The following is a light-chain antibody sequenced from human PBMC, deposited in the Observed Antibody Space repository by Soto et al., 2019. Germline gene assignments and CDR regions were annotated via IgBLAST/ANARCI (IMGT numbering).Light chain of an antibody. CDR2: AAS. V-gene: IGKV1-39*01. Sequence: DIQMTQAPSALSASVGDRVTITCRASQSITNYLNWYQQKPGKAPKRLIYAASSLQIGVPSRFSGSGSGTDFTLSISSLQPEDFSTYYCQQSYSTSWTFGQGPKVEIK. J-gene: IGKJ1*01. CDR1: QSITNY. CDR3: QQSYSTSWT.